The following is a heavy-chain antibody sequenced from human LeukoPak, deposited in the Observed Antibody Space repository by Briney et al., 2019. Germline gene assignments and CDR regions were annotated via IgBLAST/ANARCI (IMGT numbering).Heavy chain of an antibody. Sequence: GESLKISCKGSGYSFTSYWIGWVRQMPGKGLEWMGVIYPGDSDTRYSPSFQGQVTISADKSIRTAYLQWSSLKASDTAMYYCARGGREIIKYYDILTGYYSVDYWGQGSLVSVSS. D-gene: IGHD3-9*01. V-gene: IGHV5-51*01. J-gene: IGHJ4*02. CDR1: GYSFTSYW. CDR2: IYPGDSDT. CDR3: ARGGREIIKYYDILTGYYSVDY.